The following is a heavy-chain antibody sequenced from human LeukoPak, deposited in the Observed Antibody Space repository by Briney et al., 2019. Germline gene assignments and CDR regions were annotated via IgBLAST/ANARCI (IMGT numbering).Heavy chain of an antibody. D-gene: IGHD1-26*01. Sequence: PSETLSLTCTVSGGSTNNYYWNWIRQSPGKGLEWVGFIYYNGYTNYNPSLKSRVTISVDTSKNQFSLKLSSVTTADTAMYYCARGSDLGYWGQGTLVTVSS. V-gene: IGHV4-59*01. CDR1: GGSTNNYY. CDR3: ARGSDLGY. J-gene: IGHJ4*02. CDR2: IYYNGYT.